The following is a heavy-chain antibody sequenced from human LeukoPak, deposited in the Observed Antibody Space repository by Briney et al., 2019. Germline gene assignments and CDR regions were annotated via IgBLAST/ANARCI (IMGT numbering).Heavy chain of an antibody. V-gene: IGHV1-46*01. CDR1: GYTFTNYN. CDR2: VNPSSGST. CDR3: ARGSDNGSGPDY. Sequence: ASVKVSCKASGYTFTNYNMHWARQAPGQGLEWMGIVNPSSGSTTYVQKFQGRVTMTRDMPTSTVYVELTSLRSEDTAMYYCARGSDNGSGPDYWGQGTLVTVSS. D-gene: IGHD3-10*01. J-gene: IGHJ4*02.